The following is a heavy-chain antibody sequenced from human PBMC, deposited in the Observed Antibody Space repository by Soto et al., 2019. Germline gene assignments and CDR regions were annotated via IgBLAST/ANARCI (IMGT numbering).Heavy chain of an antibody. Sequence: SETLSLTCNVSAGSITGDSYYWTWIRQPPGKGLEWLGYISYNGRTNYNPSLKSRVTISVDTSRKQFFLRLTSVTAADTAIYYCARDPCGSDCYSGLDYWGQGSLVTVSS. CDR2: ISYNGRT. CDR3: ARDPCGSDCYSGLDY. V-gene: IGHV4-61*01. D-gene: IGHD2-21*02. J-gene: IGHJ4*02. CDR1: AGSITGDSYY.